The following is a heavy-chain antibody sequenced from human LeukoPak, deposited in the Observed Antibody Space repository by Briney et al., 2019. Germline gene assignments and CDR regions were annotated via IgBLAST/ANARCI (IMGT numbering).Heavy chain of an antibody. V-gene: IGHV1-2*02. CDR2: INPNSGGT. Sequence: ASVKVSCKASGYTFSGYYMHWVRQAPGQGLEWMGWINPNSGGTNYAQKFQGRVTMARDTSISTAYMELSRLRSDDTAVYYCATVKDFWSGYYPRVKGLDAFDIWGQGTMVTVSS. CDR1: GYTFSGYY. D-gene: IGHD3-3*01. CDR3: ATVKDFWSGYYPRVKGLDAFDI. J-gene: IGHJ3*02.